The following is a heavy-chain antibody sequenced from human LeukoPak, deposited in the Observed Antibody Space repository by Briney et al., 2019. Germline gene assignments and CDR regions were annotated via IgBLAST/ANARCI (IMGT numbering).Heavy chain of an antibody. CDR3: TTDEDWNYARKDV. Sequence: RGSLRLSCAASGFTFNYARMSWVRQVPGKGLEWVGQTVSEIDGGTTDYAAPVKGRFTISRDDSKSTLYLQMNSLKIEDTAVYYCTTDEDWNYARKDVWGQGATVIVSS. V-gene: IGHV3-15*04. J-gene: IGHJ6*02. D-gene: IGHD1-7*01. CDR1: GFTFNYAR. CDR2: TVSEIDGGTT.